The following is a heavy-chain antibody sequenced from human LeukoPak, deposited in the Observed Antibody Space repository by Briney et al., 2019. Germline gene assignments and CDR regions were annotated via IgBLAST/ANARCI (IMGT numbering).Heavy chain of an antibody. CDR2: IKQDGSEK. CDR3: ARHRGRELLGGYSDY. D-gene: IGHD4-23*01. Sequence: PGGSLRLSCAASGFTFSSYWMSSVRQAPGKGLEWVANIKQDGSEKYYVDSVKGRFTISRDNAKNSLYLQMNSLRVEDTAVYYCARHRGRELLGGYSDYWGQGNLVTVSS. J-gene: IGHJ4*02. V-gene: IGHV3-7*02. CDR1: GFTFSSYW.